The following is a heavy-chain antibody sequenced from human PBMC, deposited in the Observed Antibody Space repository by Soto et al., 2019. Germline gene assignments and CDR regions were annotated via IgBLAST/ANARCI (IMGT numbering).Heavy chain of an antibody. D-gene: IGHD3-10*01. J-gene: IGHJ5*02. CDR1: GGSISSYY. V-gene: IGHV4-59*01. CDR3: VRDSGSGSYSYNWFDP. CDR2: IFYSGST. Sequence: AETLSLTCTVSGGSISSYYWSWIRQPPGKGLEWIGYIFYSGSTNYNPSLKSRVTMSVDTSKNQFSLKLSSVTAADTAVYYCVRDSGSGSYSYNWFDPWGQGTLVSV.